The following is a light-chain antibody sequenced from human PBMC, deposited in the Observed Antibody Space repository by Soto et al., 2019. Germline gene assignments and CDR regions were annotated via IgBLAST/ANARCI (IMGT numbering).Light chain of an antibody. CDR3: CSYAGSSLYV. CDR1: SSDVGSYNL. CDR2: EVS. V-gene: IGLV2-23*02. J-gene: IGLJ1*01. Sequence: QSVLTQPASVSGSPGQSITISCTGTSSDVGSYNLVSWYQQHPGKAPKLMIYEVSKRPSGVSNRFSGYKSGNTASLTISGLQAEDEADYYCCSYAGSSLYVFGTGTKLTV.